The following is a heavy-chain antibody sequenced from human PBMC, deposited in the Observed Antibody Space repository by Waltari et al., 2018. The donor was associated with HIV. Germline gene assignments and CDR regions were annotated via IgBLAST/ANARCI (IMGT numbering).Heavy chain of an antibody. J-gene: IGHJ4*02. D-gene: IGHD3-10*01. V-gene: IGHV1-8*01. CDR3: ARGRVQVRGAMYYFDY. Sequence: QVQLVQSGAAVKKPGASVTVSCKASGYTFTSYDINWVRHATGQGLEWMGWMNPNSGNTGYPQKFQGRVTMTRNTSISTAYMELSSLRSEDTAVYYCARGRVQVRGAMYYFDYWGQGTLVTVSS. CDR2: MNPNSGNT. CDR1: GYTFTSYD.